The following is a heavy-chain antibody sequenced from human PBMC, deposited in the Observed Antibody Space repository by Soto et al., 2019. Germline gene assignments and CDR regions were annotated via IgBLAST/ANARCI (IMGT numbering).Heavy chain of an antibody. Sequence: GASVKVSCKASGYTFTSYAMHWVRQAPGQRLEWMGWINAGNGNTKYSQKFQGRVTITRDTSASTAYMELSSLRSEDTAVYYCAKDDEPSYYDSSGYYYQPHWGQGTLVTVSS. J-gene: IGHJ4*02. CDR1: GYTFTSYA. CDR3: AKDDEPSYYDSSGYYYQPH. D-gene: IGHD3-22*01. V-gene: IGHV1-3*01. CDR2: INAGNGNT.